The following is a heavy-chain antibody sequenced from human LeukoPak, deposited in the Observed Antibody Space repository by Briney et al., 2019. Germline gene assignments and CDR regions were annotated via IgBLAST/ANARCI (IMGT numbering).Heavy chain of an antibody. CDR1: GGSISSYY. V-gene: IGHV4-59*01. J-gene: IGHJ3*02. CDR2: IYYSGST. Sequence: SETLSLTCTVSGGSISSYYWSWIRQPPGKGLEWIGYIYYSGSTNYNPSLKSRVTISVDTSKNQFSLKLSSVTAADTAVYYCARSGSWGAFDIWGQGTMVTVSS. D-gene: IGHD7-27*01. CDR3: ARSGSWGAFDI.